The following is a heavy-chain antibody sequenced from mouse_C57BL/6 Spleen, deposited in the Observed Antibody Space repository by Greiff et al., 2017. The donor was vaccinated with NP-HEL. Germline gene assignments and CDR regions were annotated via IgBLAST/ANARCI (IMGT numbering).Heavy chain of an antibody. D-gene: IGHD4-1*01. CDR3: ARGKLGYFDY. CDR2: ISSGSSTI. J-gene: IGHJ2*01. Sequence: EVMLVESGGGLVKPGGSLKLSCAASGFTFSDYGMHWVRQAPEKGLEWVAYISSGSSTIYYADTVKGRVTISRDNAKNTLFLQMTSLRSEDTAMYYCARGKLGYFDYWGQGTTLTVSS. CDR1: GFTFSDYG. V-gene: IGHV5-17*01.